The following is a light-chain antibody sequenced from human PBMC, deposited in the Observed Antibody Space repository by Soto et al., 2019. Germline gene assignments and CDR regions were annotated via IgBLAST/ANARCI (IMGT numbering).Light chain of an antibody. Sequence: EIVMTQSPATLSVSPGERATLSCRASQSVSSNLAWYQQKPGQAPRLLIYGASTRATGIPARFSGSGSGTEFTLTISSLQSADFAVYYGQQYNNWPPLTFGGGTNVEIK. J-gene: IGKJ4*01. CDR1: QSVSSN. CDR2: GAS. CDR3: QQYNNWPPLT. V-gene: IGKV3D-15*01.